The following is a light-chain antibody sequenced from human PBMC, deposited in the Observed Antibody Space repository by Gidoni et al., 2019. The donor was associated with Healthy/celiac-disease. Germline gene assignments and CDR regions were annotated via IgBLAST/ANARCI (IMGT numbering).Light chain of an antibody. V-gene: IGKV1-33*01. CDR1: QDISNY. CDR3: QQYDNLPPRET. J-gene: IGKJ3*01. CDR2: DAS. Sequence: DIQMTQSPSSLSASVGDRVTITCQASQDISNYLNWYQQKPGKAPKLLIYDASNLETGVPSRFSGSGSGTDFTFTISSLQPEDIATYYCQQYDNLPPRETFGPGTKVDIK.